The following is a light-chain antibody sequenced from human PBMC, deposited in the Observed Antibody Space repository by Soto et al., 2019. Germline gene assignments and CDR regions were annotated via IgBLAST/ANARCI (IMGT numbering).Light chain of an antibody. V-gene: IGKV1-39*01. CDR1: QSITRF. CDR2: AAS. CDR3: QQNHSPPPIT. Sequence: DIQITQSPSSLSASVGDRVTITCRASQSITRFLNWYQQKPGKAPKLLIYAASSLESGVPSRFSGSGFGTDFTLTISTLQPEDFATYYCQQNHSPPPITFGQGTRLEIK. J-gene: IGKJ5*01.